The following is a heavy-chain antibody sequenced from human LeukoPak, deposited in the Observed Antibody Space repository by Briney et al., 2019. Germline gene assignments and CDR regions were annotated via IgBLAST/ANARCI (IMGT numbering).Heavy chain of an antibody. J-gene: IGHJ3*02. D-gene: IGHD5-24*01. CDR3: AREPDVDLSTFRGDAFDI. CDR2: INPNSGGT. V-gene: IGHV1-2*04. Sequence: ASVKVSCKASGYTFTGYYMHWVRQAPGQGLEWMGWINPNSGGTNYAQKFQGWVTMTRDTSISTAYMELSRLRSDDTAVYYCAREPDVDLSTFRGDAFDIWGQGTMVTVSS. CDR1: GYTFTGYY.